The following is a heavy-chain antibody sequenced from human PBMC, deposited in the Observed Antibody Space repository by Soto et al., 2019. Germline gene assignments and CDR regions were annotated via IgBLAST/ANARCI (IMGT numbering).Heavy chain of an antibody. D-gene: IGHD1-26*01. CDR2: ISGSGGST. Sequence: PGGSLRLSCAASGFTFSSYAMSWVRQAPGKGLEWVSAISGSGGSTYYADSVKGRFTISRDNSKNTLYLQMNSLRAEDTAVYYCAKDHVRSYSGSRDAFDIWGQGTMVPVSS. CDR3: AKDHVRSYSGSRDAFDI. J-gene: IGHJ3*02. V-gene: IGHV3-23*01. CDR1: GFTFSSYA.